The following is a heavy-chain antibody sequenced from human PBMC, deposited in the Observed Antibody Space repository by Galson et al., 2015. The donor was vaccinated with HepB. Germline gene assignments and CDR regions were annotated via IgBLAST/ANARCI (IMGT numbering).Heavy chain of an antibody. Sequence: SLRLSCAASGFTFSSYAMHWVRQAPGKGLEWVAVISYDGSNKYYADSVKGRFTISRDNSKNTLYLQMNSLRAEDTAVYYCARVSLRYFDWSWFDPWGQGTLVTVSS. D-gene: IGHD3-9*01. CDR3: ARVSLRYFDWSWFDP. CDR1: GFTFSSYA. CDR2: ISYDGSNK. J-gene: IGHJ5*02. V-gene: IGHV3-30*04.